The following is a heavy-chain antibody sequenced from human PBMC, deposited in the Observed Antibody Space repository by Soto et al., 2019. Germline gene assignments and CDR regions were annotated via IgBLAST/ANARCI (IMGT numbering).Heavy chain of an antibody. CDR2: ITGSGDGT. Sequence: GGSLRLSCATSEFTFSTYAMTWVRQAPGEGLEWVSSITGSGDGTSYTDSVRGRFSISRDNSKSTLYLRMNSLRVEDTAVYYCTRDPNGDYIGAFDFWGQGILVTVSS. J-gene: IGHJ3*01. CDR3: TRDPNGDYIGAFDF. D-gene: IGHD4-17*01. CDR1: EFTFSTYA. V-gene: IGHV3-23*01.